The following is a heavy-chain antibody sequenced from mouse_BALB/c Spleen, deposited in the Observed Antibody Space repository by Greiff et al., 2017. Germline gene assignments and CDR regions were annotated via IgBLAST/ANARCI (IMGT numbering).Heavy chain of an antibody. CDR2: INPSSGYT. CDR3: AHNSYAMDY. J-gene: IGHJ4*01. V-gene: IGHV1-4*02. D-gene: IGHD6-1*01. CDR1: GYTFTSYT. Sequence: VKLLESAAELARPGASVKMSCKASGYTFTSYTMHWVKQRPGQGLEWIGYINPSSGYTEYNQKFKDKTTLTADKSSSTAYMQLSSLTSEDSAVYYCAHNSYAMDYWGQGTSVTVSS.